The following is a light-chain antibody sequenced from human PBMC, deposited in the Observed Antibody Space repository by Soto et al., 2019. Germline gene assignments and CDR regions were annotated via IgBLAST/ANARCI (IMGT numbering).Light chain of an antibody. CDR1: QSLVYSDGNTY. J-gene: IGKJ1*01. V-gene: IGKV2-30*01. Sequence: DVVMTQSPLSLPVTLGQPASISCRSSQSLVYSDGNTYLSWFQQRPGQSPRRLNYKVSNRDSGVPDRVSGSGSATDFTLKMSRVEAEDVGVYYGMQGTHWPPVTFGQGTKVEIK. CDR2: KVS. CDR3: MQGTHWPPVT.